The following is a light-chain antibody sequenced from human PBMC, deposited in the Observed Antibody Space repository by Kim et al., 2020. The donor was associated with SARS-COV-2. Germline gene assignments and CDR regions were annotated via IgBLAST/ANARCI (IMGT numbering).Light chain of an antibody. J-gene: IGLJ3*02. CDR3: QSYDSSLSGWV. CDR1: STNIVAVYD. V-gene: IGLV1-40*01. CDR2: GNS. Sequence: RVTISCTGRSTNIVAVYDVLWCQQLPATAPTHLIIGNSIRPSGVPDRRSGSKSGTSAALAITGLQAEDEADYYCQSYDSSLSGWVFGGGTQLTVL.